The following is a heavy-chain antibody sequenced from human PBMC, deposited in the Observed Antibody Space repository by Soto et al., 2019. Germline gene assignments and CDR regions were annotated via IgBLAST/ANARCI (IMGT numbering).Heavy chain of an antibody. V-gene: IGHV2-5*02. CDR3: PHRTTSVTWWCAP. CDR1: GFSLTTSGVG. D-gene: IGHD4-17*01. J-gene: IGHJ5*02. CDR2: IYWDDDK. Sequence: QITLKESGPTLVKPTQTLTLTCTSSGFSLTTSGVGVGWIRQPPGKALEWLALIYWDDDKRYSPSLKSRLTVTEHTPKSQVVVTMSHMDPADTGTYFCPHRTTSVTWWCAPWCQGTLVTVSS.